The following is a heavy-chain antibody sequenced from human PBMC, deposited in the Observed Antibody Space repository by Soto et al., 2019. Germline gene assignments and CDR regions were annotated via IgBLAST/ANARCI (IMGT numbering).Heavy chain of an antibody. CDR1: GFTVSSYW. J-gene: IGHJ4*02. D-gene: IGHD5-18*01. CDR3: ARDGGYSYGFPLKLFDY. V-gene: IGHV3-7*01. CDR2: IKQDGSEK. Sequence: GRSLTLSCAASGFTVSSYWLRWVRQDPGKGLEWVANIKQDGSEKYYVDSVKGRFTISRDNAKNSLYLQMNSLRAEDTAVYYCARDGGYSYGFPLKLFDYWGPGNLVTVSS.